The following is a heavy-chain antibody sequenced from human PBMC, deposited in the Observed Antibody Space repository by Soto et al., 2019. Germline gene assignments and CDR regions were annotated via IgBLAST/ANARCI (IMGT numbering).Heavy chain of an antibody. CDR2: IIPIFGTA. Sequence: SVKVSCKASGGTFSSYAISWVRQAPGKGLEWMGGIIPIFGTANYAQKFRGRVTITADESTSTAYMELSSLRSEDTAVYYCARAPSPYIAAAGTDLDYWGQGTLVTVSS. V-gene: IGHV1-69*13. CDR3: ARAPSPYIAAAGTDLDY. J-gene: IGHJ4*02. D-gene: IGHD6-13*01. CDR1: GGTFSSYA.